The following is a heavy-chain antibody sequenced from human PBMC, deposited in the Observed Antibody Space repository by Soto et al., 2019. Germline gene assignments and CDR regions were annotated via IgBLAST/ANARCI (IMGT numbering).Heavy chain of an antibody. Sequence: GASVKVSCKASGGTFSSYAISWVRQAPGQGLEWMGGIIPIFGTANYAQKFQGRVTITADESTSTAYMELSSLRSEDTAVYYRARVRGDTPFDYWGQGTLVTVSS. CDR3: ARVRGDTPFDY. J-gene: IGHJ4*02. V-gene: IGHV1-69*13. CDR2: IIPIFGTA. D-gene: IGHD3-16*01. CDR1: GGTFSSYA.